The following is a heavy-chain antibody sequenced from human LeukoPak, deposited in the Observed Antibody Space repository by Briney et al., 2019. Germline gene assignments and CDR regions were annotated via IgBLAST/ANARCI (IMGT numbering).Heavy chain of an antibody. D-gene: IGHD6-13*01. CDR3: AREGYASNWYPD. CDR1: GGSISGYY. CDR2: IYYSGTT. Sequence: PSETLSLTCTVSGGSISGYYWSWIRQPPGKGLEWIGFIYYSGTTNYNPSLKSRVTISVDTSKNQFSLKLRSVTAADTAMYYCAREGYASNWYPDWGQGTLVTVSS. J-gene: IGHJ4*02. V-gene: IGHV4-59*01.